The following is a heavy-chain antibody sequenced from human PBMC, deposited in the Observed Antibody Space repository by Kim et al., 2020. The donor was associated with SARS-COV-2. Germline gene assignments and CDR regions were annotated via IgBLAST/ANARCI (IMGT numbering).Heavy chain of an antibody. D-gene: IGHD6-6*01. CDR3: ATELGSYSSSSVP. Sequence: YAKKFQGRVTMTRDTSTSTVYMELSSLRSEDTAVYYCATELGSYSSSSVPWGQGTLVTVSS. V-gene: IGHV1-46*01. J-gene: IGHJ4*02.